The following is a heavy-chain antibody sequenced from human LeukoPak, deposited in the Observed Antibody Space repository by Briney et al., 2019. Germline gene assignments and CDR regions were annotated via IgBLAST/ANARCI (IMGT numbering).Heavy chain of an antibody. CDR3: ARDKQPGDN. Sequence: PSETLSLTCTVSGGSPSGYHWGWIRQPPGKGLEWIGYIFYSGDTTYNPSLKSRVTISIDTPKNQFSLKMTSATAADTAVYFCARDKQPGDNWGPGTLVTVSS. CDR1: GGSPSGYH. V-gene: IGHV4-59*01. CDR2: IFYSGDT. D-gene: IGHD7-27*01. J-gene: IGHJ4*02.